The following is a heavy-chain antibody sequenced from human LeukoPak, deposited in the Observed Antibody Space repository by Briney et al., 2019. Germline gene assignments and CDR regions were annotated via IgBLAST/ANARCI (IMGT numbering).Heavy chain of an antibody. CDR2: INHSGST. V-gene: IGHV4-39*01. Sequence: SETLSLTCTVSGDSISSSTYYWGWIRQPPGKGLEWIGEINHSGSTNYNPSLKSRVTISVDTSKNQFSLKLSSVTAADTAVYYCARQTGSGLFSLPGGQGTLVTVSS. CDR3: ARQTGSGLFSLP. D-gene: IGHD3-10*01. CDR1: GDSISSSTYY. J-gene: IGHJ4*02.